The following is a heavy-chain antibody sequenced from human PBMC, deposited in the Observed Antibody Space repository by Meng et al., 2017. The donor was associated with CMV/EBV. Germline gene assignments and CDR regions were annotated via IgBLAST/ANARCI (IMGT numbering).Heavy chain of an antibody. Sequence: VSLEQWAEGLLNPSDTSSLACAVYGGSFSGYYWSWIRQPPGKGLEWIGEINHSGSTNYNPSLKSRVTISVDTSKNQFSLKLSSVTAADTAVYYCARGVGGWFDPWGQGTLVTVSS. V-gene: IGHV4-34*01. CDR1: GGSFSGYY. D-gene: IGHD1-26*01. CDR2: INHSGST. CDR3: ARGVGGWFDP. J-gene: IGHJ5*02.